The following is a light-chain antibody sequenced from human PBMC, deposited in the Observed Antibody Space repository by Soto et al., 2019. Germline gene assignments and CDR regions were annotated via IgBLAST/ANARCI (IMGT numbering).Light chain of an antibody. CDR2: EVN. Sequence: QSVLTQPASVSGSPGQSITISCTGTSSDIGGYVYVSWYQQHPGRAPKLMIFEVNNRPSGVSNRFSGSKSGNTASLTISGLQAEDEADYYCSSYTTSSTWLFGGGTKLTVL. V-gene: IGLV2-14*01. CDR1: SSDIGGYVY. CDR3: SSYTTSSTWL. J-gene: IGLJ3*02.